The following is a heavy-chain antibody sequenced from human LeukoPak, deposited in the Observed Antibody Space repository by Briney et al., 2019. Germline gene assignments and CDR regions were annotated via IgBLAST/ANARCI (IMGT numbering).Heavy chain of an antibody. D-gene: IGHD6-19*01. CDR1: GDSISSGDYY. J-gene: IGHJ4*02. V-gene: IGHV4-61*02. CDR2: MYTRGST. Sequence: SETLSLTCTVSGDSISSGDYYWSWIRQPAGQGLEYIGRMYTRGSTNYNPSLKSRVTISVDTSKNQFSLKLSSVTAADTAVYYCARAVAVAGKFDYWGQGTLVTVSS. CDR3: ARAVAVAGKFDY.